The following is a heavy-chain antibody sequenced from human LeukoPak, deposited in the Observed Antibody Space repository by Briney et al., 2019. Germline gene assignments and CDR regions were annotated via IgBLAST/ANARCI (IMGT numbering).Heavy chain of an antibody. CDR3: ARGRIPDAFDM. J-gene: IGHJ3*02. CDR2: ISSSGNTI. V-gene: IGHV3-48*03. CDR1: GFTFSSYE. D-gene: IGHD5-18*01. Sequence: GGSLRLSCAASGFTFSSYEMHWVRQAPGKGLEWVSYISSSGNTIHDAGSVKGRFTISRDNAKKSLYLQMNSLRAEDSAVYYCARGRIPDAFDMWGQGTMVTVSS.